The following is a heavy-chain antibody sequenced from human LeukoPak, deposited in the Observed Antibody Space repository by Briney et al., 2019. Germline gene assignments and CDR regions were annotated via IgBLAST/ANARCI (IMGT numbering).Heavy chain of an antibody. V-gene: IGHV1-24*01. J-gene: IGHJ4*02. Sequence: ASVKVSCKVSGYTLTELSMHWVRQAPGKGLEWMGGFDPEDGETIYAQKFQGRVTMTEDTSTDTAYMELSSLRSEDTAVYYCARSRCSSTSCYNYFDYWGQETLVTVPS. CDR2: FDPEDGET. D-gene: IGHD2-2*02. CDR1: GYTLTELS. CDR3: ARSRCSSTSCYNYFDY.